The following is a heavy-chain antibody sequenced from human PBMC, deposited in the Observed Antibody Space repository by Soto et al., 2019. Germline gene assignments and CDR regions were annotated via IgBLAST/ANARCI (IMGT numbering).Heavy chain of an antibody. CDR2: IWYDGSNK. CDR3: ARDPIGPGIFDY. D-gene: IGHD1-26*01. J-gene: IGHJ4*02. CDR1: GFTFSSYG. V-gene: IGHV3-33*01. Sequence: QSGGSLRLSCVASGFTFSSYGMHWVRQAPGKGLEWVAVIWYDGSNKYYADSVKGRFTISRDNTKNTMYLQMNSLRAEDTAVYYCARDPIGPGIFDYWGQGTLVTVSS.